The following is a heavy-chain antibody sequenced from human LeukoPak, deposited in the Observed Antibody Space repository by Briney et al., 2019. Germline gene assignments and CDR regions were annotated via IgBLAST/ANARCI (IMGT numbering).Heavy chain of an antibody. V-gene: IGHV4-30-4*01. CDR2: IYYSGST. CDR3: AREGGGYSDFWSGYLDP. D-gene: IGHD3-3*01. CDR1: DGSISSGDYY. Sequence: TSETLSLTCTVSDGSISSGDYYWSWIRQPPGKGLEWIGYIYYSGSTYYNPSLKSRVTISVDTSKNQFSLKLRSVTAADTAVYYCAREGGGYSDFWSGYLDPWGQGTLVTVSS. J-gene: IGHJ5*02.